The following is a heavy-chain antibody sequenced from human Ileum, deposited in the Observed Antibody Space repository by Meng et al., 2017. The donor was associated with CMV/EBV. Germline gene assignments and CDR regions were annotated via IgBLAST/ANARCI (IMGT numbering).Heavy chain of an antibody. D-gene: IGHD2-2*01. CDR3: ARYQLLVDNWFDP. J-gene: IGHJ5*02. V-gene: IGHV4-61*01. Sequence: VSGGSGSSGSYYWSWIRQPPGQGLEWIGYIYYNGNTNYNPSLKSRVTISVDTSKNQFSLKLSSVTAADTAVYYCARYQLLVDNWFDPWGQGTLVTVSS. CDR2: IYYNGNT. CDR1: GGSGSSGSYY.